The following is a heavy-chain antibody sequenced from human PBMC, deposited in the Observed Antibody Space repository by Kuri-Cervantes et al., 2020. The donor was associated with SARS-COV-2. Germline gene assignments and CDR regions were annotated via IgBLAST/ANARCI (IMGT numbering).Heavy chain of an antibody. D-gene: IGHD6-13*01. Sequence: GGSLRLSCAASGFTFSSYWMSWVRQAPGKGLEWVANIKQDGSEKYYADSVKGRFTISRDNSKNTLYLQMNSLRAEDTAVYYCARGSFASSSWQDWYFDLWGRGTLVTVSS. J-gene: IGHJ2*01. CDR2: IKQDGSEK. CDR1: GFTFSSYW. V-gene: IGHV3-7*01. CDR3: ARGSFASSSWQDWYFDL.